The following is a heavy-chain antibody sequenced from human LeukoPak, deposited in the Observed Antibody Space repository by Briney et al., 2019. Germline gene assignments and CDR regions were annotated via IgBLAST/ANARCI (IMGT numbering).Heavy chain of an antibody. D-gene: IGHD3-3*01. CDR3: ARDFGMTHP. Sequence: ASVKVSCKASGYTFTGYYMHRVRQAPGQGLEWMGWINPNSGGTNYAQKFQGRVTMTRDTSISTAYLELSRLRSDDKAVYYCARDFGMTHPWGQKTLVSVSS. V-gene: IGHV1-2*02. J-gene: IGHJ5*02. CDR2: INPNSGGT. CDR1: GYTFTGYY.